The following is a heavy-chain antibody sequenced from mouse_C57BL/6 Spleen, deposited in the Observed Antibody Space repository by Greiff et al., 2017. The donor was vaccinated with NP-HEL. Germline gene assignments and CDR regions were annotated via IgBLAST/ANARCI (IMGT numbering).Heavy chain of an antibody. D-gene: IGHD1-1*01. CDR1: GYTFTSYW. J-gene: IGHJ2*01. CDR3: ARPHYGSSYGY. Sequence: QVPLQQPGAELVKPGASVKMSCKASGYTFTSYWITWVKQRPGQGLEWIGDIYPGSGSTNYNEKFKSKATLTVDTSSSTAYMQRSSLTSEDSAVYYCARPHYGSSYGYWGQGTTLTVSS. V-gene: IGHV1-55*01. CDR2: IYPGSGST.